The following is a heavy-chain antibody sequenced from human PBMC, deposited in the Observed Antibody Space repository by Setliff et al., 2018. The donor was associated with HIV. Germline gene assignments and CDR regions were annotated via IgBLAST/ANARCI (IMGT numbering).Heavy chain of an antibody. V-gene: IGHV4-34*01. J-gene: IGHJ5*02. CDR3: ARDLGSAYSYAQGRFDP. CDR2: IYYDGST. Sequence: SETLSLTCAVYGGSFSSYYWIWVRQAPGKGLEWIGTIYYDGSTIYDPSLRSRVTISVDTSKNQFSLKLSSVTAADTAVYYCARDLGSAYSYAQGRFDPWGQGTLVTVSS. CDR1: GGSFSSYY. D-gene: IGHD5-18*01.